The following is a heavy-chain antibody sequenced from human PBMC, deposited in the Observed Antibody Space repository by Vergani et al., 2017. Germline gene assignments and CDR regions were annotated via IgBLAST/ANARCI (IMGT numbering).Heavy chain of an antibody. CDR3: ANANPRNSGYDYLCYYHAMDV. CDR1: GFTFNHYA. J-gene: IGHJ6*02. CDR2: ISGSGGST. D-gene: IGHD5-12*01. Sequence: EVQLLESGGDLVQPGGSLRLSCAASGFTFNHYAMNWVRQAPGKGLEWVSGISGSGGSTYYAGSVKGRFTISRDSSKNTLYLQMNSLSAGDTAVYYCANANPRNSGYDYLCYYHAMDVWGQGTTVTVSS. V-gene: IGHV3-23*01.